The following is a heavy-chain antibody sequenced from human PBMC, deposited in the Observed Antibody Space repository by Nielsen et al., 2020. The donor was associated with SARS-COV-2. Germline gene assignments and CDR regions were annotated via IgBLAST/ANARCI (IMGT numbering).Heavy chain of an antibody. D-gene: IGHD4-17*01. Sequence: GGSLRLSCAASGFTFDDYGMSWVRQAPGKGLEWVSGINWNGGSTGYADSVKGRFTISRDNAKNSLYLQMNSLRAEDTALYHCARDSICHRGTTVTPGWFDPWGQGTLVTVSS. CDR2: INWNGGST. J-gene: IGHJ5*02. CDR3: ARDSICHRGTTVTPGWFDP. V-gene: IGHV3-20*01. CDR1: GFTFDDYG.